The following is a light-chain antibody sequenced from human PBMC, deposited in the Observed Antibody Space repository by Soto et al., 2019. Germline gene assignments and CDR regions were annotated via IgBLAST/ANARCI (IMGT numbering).Light chain of an antibody. CDR3: QQSYSTPIT. CDR2: AAS. CDR1: QSISSY. J-gene: IGKJ5*01. V-gene: IGKV1-39*01. Sequence: DIQMTQSPSSLSASVGDRVTITCRASQSISSYLNWYQQKPGKAPKLLIYAASSLQSGVPSGFSGSGSGTDFTLTISSLQPEDFATYYCQQSYSTPITFG.